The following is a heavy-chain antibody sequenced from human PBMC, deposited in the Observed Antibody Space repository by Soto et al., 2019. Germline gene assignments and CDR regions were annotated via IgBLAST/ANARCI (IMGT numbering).Heavy chain of an antibody. V-gene: IGHV4-39*01. D-gene: IGHD6-6*01. CDR2: IYYSGST. Sequence: QLQLQESGPGLVKPSETLSLTCTVSGGSISSSSYYWGWIRQPPGKGLEWIGSIYYSGSTYYNPSLKSRVTISVDTSKNQFSLKLSSVTAADTAVYYCARLAIAARANYYYGMDVWGQGTTVTVSS. CDR1: GGSISSSSYY. J-gene: IGHJ6*02. CDR3: ARLAIAARANYYYGMDV.